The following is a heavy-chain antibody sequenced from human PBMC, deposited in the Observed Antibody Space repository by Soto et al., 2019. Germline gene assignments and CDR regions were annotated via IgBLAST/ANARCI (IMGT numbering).Heavy chain of an antibody. CDR3: ATTVSSSWYGDYYYGMDV. CDR2: FDPEDGET. CDR1: GYTLTELS. D-gene: IGHD6-13*01. V-gene: IGHV1-24*01. Sequence: ASVKVSCKVSGYTLTELSMHWVRQAPGKGLEWMGGFDPEDGETIYAQKFQGRVTMTEDTSTDTAYMELSSLRSEDTAVYYCATTVSSSWYGDYYYGMDVWGQGTTVTVSS. J-gene: IGHJ6*02.